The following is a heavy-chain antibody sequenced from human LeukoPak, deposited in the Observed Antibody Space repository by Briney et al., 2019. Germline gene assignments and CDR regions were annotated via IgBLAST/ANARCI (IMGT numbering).Heavy chain of an antibody. V-gene: IGHV3-7*01. D-gene: IGHD4-23*01. Sequence: QSGGSLRLSCEASAFTFSSYWMSWVRQAPGKGLEWVANIKEDGSEINYVDSVKGRFTISRDNAKNSLFLQVNSLRVEDTAVYYCARDRGYSSFDYWGQGTLVTVSS. CDR1: AFTFSSYW. J-gene: IGHJ4*02. CDR3: ARDRGYSSFDY. CDR2: IKEDGSEI.